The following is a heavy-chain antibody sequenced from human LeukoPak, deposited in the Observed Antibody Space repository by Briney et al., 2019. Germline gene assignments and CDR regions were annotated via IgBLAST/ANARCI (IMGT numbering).Heavy chain of an antibody. D-gene: IGHD1-26*01. V-gene: IGHV1-69*01. CDR2: IIPIFGTA. Sequence: SVKVSCKASGGTFSSYAISWVRQAPGQGLEWMGGIIPIFGTANYTQKLQGRVTITADESTSTAYMELSSLRSEDTAVYYCARAGIVGATALFDYWGQGTLVTVSS. J-gene: IGHJ4*02. CDR1: GGTFSSYA. CDR3: ARAGIVGATALFDY.